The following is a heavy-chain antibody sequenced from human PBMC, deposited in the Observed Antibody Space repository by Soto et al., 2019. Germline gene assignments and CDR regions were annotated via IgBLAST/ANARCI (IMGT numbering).Heavy chain of an antibody. CDR1: GFTFSSYS. D-gene: IGHD1-7*01. CDR3: AREGTGTTSYDY. V-gene: IGHV3-21*01. J-gene: IGHJ4*02. CDR2: ISSSSSYI. Sequence: PGGSLRLSCAASGFTFSSYSMNWVRQAPGKGLEWVSSISSSSSYIYYADSVKGRFTISRDNAKNSLYLQMNSLRAEDTAVYHCAREGTGTTSYDYWGQGTLVTVSS.